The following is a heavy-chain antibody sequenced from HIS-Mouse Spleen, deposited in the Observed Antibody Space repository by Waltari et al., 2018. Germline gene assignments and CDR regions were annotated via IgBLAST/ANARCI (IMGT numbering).Heavy chain of an antibody. CDR1: GGSISSSSYY. CDR3: ARVPGDYSVAFDI. J-gene: IGHJ3*02. V-gene: IGHV4-39*07. Sequence: QLQLQESGPGLVKPSETLSLTCTVSGGSISSSSYYWGWIRQPPGKGLEWIGSIYYSGSTYYNPSLTGRVTISVDTSKNQFSLKLSSVTAADTAVYYCARVPGDYSVAFDIWGQGTMVTVSS. CDR2: IYYSGST. D-gene: IGHD4-17*01.